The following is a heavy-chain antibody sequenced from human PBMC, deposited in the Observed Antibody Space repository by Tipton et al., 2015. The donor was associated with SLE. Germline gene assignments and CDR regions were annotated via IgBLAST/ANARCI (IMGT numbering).Heavy chain of an antibody. CDR3: ARVGDYYFDMDV. V-gene: IGHV3-21*01. CDR2: ITSRSSYI. J-gene: IGHJ6*03. CDR1: GFSFSSYS. Sequence: SLRLSCAASGFSFSSYSMNWVRQAPGKGQEWVSFITSRSSYIYYSDSIKGRFTISRDNGKNSLYLQLNRLRVEDTAVYFCARVGDYYFDMDVWGKGTSVTVSS.